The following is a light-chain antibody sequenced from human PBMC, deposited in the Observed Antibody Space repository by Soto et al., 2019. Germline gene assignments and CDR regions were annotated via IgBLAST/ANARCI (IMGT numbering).Light chain of an antibody. CDR2: DAS. V-gene: IGKV1-5*01. Sequence: DLQMTQSPSTLSASVGDRVSITCRASQRVNTCLAWYQQKPGKAPTPLIYDASSLQSGVPSRFSGSGSGTEFTLTISSLQPDDFATYYCQQYQIDWTFGQGTKVDI. J-gene: IGKJ1*01. CDR1: QRVNTC. CDR3: QQYQIDWT.